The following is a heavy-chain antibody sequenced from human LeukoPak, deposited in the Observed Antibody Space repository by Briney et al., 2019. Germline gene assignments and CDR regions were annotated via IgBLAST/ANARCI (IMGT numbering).Heavy chain of an antibody. CDR2: ISYDGSNK. D-gene: IGHD1-26*01. CDR3: AKDRAFIVGATALDY. V-gene: IGHV3-30*18. Sequence: GGSLRLSCAASGFTFSSYGMHWVRQAPGKGLECVAVISYDGSNKYYADSVKGRFTISRDNSKNTLYLQMNSLRAEDTAVYYCAKDRAFIVGATALDYWGQGTLVTVSS. CDR1: GFTFSSYG. J-gene: IGHJ4*02.